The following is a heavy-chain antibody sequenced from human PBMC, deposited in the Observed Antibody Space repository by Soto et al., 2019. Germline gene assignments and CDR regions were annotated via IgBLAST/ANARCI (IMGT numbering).Heavy chain of an antibody. CDR1: GFTFSSVW. Sequence: EVQLVESGGGLVQRGGSLRLSCAVSGFTFSSVWMHWVRQAPGEGLVWVSRINTDGSSTSYADSVKGRFTISRDNAKYTLHLQMTSLRVEDTTMVFCAKRGVDTFGLSYWGQGTLVTVSS. D-gene: IGHD3-10*01. V-gene: IGHV3-74*01. CDR3: AKRGVDTFGLSY. J-gene: IGHJ4*02. CDR2: INTDGSST.